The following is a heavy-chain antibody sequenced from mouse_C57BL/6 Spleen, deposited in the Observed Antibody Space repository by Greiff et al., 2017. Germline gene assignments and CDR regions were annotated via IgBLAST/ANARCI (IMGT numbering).Heavy chain of an antibody. D-gene: IGHD1-1*01. CDR1: GFTFSDYG. CDR3: ARGDYFFYFDY. CDR2: ISSGSSTI. V-gene: IGHV5-17*01. Sequence: EVKVVESGGGLVKPGGSLKLSCAASGFTFSDYGMHWVRQAPEKGLEWVAYISSGSSTIYYADTVKGRFTISRDNAKNTLFLQMTSLRSEDTAMYYCARGDYFFYFDYWGQGTTLTVSS. J-gene: IGHJ2*01.